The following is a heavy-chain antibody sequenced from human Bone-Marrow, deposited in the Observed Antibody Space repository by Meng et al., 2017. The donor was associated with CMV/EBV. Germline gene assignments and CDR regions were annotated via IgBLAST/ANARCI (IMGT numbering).Heavy chain of an antibody. CDR2: IKQDGSEK. CDR1: GFTFSSYW. V-gene: IGHV3-7*01. CDR3: ARVPPGGIVPAARDYYYGMDV. J-gene: IGHJ6*02. Sequence: GGSLRLSCAASGFTFSSYWMSWVRQAPGKGLEWVANIKQDGSEKYYVDSVKGRFTISRDNAKNSLYLQMNSLRAEDTAVYYCARVPPGGIVPAARDYYYGMDVWGQGTTVTVSS. D-gene: IGHD2-2*01.